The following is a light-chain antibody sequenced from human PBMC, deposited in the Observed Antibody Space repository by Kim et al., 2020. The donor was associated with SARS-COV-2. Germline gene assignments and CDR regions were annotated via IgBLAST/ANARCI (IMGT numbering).Light chain of an antibody. CDR2: DAS. J-gene: IGKJ4*01. Sequence: EIVLTQSPGPLSLSPGERATLSCRASQSVSGSHLAWYQQKPGQTPRILIYDASSRVTGISDRFSGSGSGTDFTLTISRLQPEDFAVYYCQQYAASPFTFGGGTKVEI. CDR3: QQYAASPFT. CDR1: QSVSGSH. V-gene: IGKV3-20*01.